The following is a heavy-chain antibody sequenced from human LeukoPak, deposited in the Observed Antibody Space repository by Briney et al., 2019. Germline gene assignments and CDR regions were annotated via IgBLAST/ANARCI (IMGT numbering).Heavy chain of an antibody. D-gene: IGHD4-17*01. CDR3: ARDPKRDYGDYFDWLRGYYYGVDV. J-gene: IGHJ6*02. V-gene: IGHV3-7*01. Sequence: GGSLRLSCAASGFTGVSFSTYTMYWVRQAPGKGLEWVANIKQDGSEKYYVDSVKGRFTISRDNAKNSLYLQMNSLRAEDTAVYYCARDPKRDYGDYFDWLRGYYYGVDVWGQGTTVTVSS. CDR2: IKQDGSEK. CDR1: GFTGVSFSTYT.